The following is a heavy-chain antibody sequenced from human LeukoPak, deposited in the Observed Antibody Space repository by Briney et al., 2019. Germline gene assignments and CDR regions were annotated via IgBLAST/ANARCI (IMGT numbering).Heavy chain of an antibody. D-gene: IGHD1-26*01. CDR1: GGSINSSTFY. CDR3: ARRSDSGSDDGEDYFDY. Sequence: SETLSLTCTVSGGSINSSTFYWGWIRQPPGKGLEWIGSIYYDGSTYYNPSLKSRVTISVDTSKNQFSLRLTSVTAADTAVYFCARRSDSGSDDGEDYFDYWGQGTLVTVSS. V-gene: IGHV4-39*01. J-gene: IGHJ4*02. CDR2: IYYDGST.